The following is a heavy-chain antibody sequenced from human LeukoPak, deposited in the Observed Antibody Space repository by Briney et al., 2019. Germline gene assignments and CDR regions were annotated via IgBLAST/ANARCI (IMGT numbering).Heavy chain of an antibody. CDR3: ADTMYYYDSSGYYYGYYFDY. Sequence: ASVKVSCKASGGTFSSYAISWVRQAPGQGLEWMGGIIPIFGTANYAQKFQGGVTITADESTSTAYMELSSLRSEDTAVYYCADTMYYYDSSGYYYGYYFDYWGQGTLVTVSS. V-gene: IGHV1-69*13. J-gene: IGHJ4*02. CDR1: GGTFSSYA. CDR2: IIPIFGTA. D-gene: IGHD3-22*01.